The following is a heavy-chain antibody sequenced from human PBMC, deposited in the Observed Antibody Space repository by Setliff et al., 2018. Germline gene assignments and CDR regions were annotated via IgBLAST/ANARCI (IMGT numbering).Heavy chain of an antibody. CDR1: GGSISSGGYY. CDR2: IYYSGST. CDR3: ARERVLRFLRGFDY. Sequence: PSETLSLTCTVSGGSISSGGYYWSWIRQHPGKGLEWIGYIYYSGSTYYNPSLKSRVTISVDTSKNQFSLKLSSVTAADTAVYYCARERVLRFLRGFDYWGQGTLVTVSS. D-gene: IGHD3-3*01. V-gene: IGHV4-31*03. J-gene: IGHJ4*02.